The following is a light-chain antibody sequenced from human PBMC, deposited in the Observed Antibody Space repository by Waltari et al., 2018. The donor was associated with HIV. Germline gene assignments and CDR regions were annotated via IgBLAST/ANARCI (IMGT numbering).Light chain of an antibody. V-gene: IGKV3D-15*01. Sequence: EIVLTQSPATLSVSPGEGATLSCRASQSVGNNLAWYQQKPGLAPRLLIYGAFTRATGIPTRFSGSGSGTDFTLTISSLQSEDCAVYYCQQYYKWPLTFGQGTRLEIK. J-gene: IGKJ5*01. CDR1: QSVGNN. CDR3: QQYYKWPLT. CDR2: GAF.